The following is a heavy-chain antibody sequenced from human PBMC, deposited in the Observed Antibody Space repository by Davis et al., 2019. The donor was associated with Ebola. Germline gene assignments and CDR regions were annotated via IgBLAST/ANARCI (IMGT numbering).Heavy chain of an antibody. Sequence: ASVKVSCKASGYTFTSYYMHWVRQAPGQGLEWMGIINPSGGSTSYAQKFQGRVTITRDTSASTAYMELSSLRSEDTAVYYCARDGYNWNADHYYYGMDVWGKGTTVTVSS. J-gene: IGHJ6*04. CDR3: ARDGYNWNADHYYYGMDV. D-gene: IGHD1-1*01. V-gene: IGHV1-46*01. CDR2: INPSGGST. CDR1: GYTFTSYY.